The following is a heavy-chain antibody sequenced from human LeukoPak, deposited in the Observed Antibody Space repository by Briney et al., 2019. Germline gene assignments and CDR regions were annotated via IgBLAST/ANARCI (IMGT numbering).Heavy chain of an antibody. CDR1: GGSISSGGYY. CDR2: IYYSGST. V-gene: IGHV4-31*03. Sequence: SQTLSLTCTVSGGSISSGGYYWSWIRQHPGKGLEWIGYIYYSGSTYYNPSLKSRVTISVDTSKNQFSLKLSSVIAADTAVYYCARDCSSTSCFDAFDIWGQGTMVTVSS. CDR3: ARDCSSTSCFDAFDI. D-gene: IGHD2-2*01. J-gene: IGHJ3*02.